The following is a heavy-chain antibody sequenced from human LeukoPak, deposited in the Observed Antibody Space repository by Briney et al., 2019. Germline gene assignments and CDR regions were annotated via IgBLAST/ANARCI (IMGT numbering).Heavy chain of an antibody. Sequence: SETLSLTCAVCGGSFSGYYWSWIRQPPGKGLEWIGEINHSGSTNYNPSLKSRVTISVDTSKNQFSLKLSSVTAADPAVYYCAMSRRLPSPNYYGSGSYYRWGQGTLVTVSS. CDR3: AMSRRLPSPNYYGSGSYYR. V-gene: IGHV4-34*01. D-gene: IGHD3-10*01. J-gene: IGHJ4*02. CDR2: INHSGST. CDR1: GGSFSGYY.